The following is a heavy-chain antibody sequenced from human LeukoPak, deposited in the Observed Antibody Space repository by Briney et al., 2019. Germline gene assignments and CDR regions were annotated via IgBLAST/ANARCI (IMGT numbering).Heavy chain of an antibody. J-gene: IGHJ4*02. Sequence: ASVKVSCKASGYTFTGYFMHWVRQAPGQGLEWMGWINTNTGGTNYEQTFQGRGTMTRDTSISTVCMELSRLRSDGTAVYYCASTTSYCSGRTCYLDYWGQGTLVTVSS. CDR1: GYTFTGYF. V-gene: IGHV1-2*02. D-gene: IGHD2-15*01. CDR3: ASTTSYCSGRTCYLDY. CDR2: INTNTGGT.